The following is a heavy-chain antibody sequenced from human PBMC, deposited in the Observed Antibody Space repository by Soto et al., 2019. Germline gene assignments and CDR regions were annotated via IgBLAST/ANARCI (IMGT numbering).Heavy chain of an antibody. CDR3: AALEYSYDAFDI. J-gene: IGHJ3*02. CDR2: ISSSSSYI. D-gene: IGHD5-18*01. CDR1: GFTFSSYS. Sequence: GGSLRLSCAASGFTFSSYSMNWVRQAPGKGLEWVSSISSSSSYIYYADSVKGRFTISRDNAKNSLYLQMNSLRAEDTAVYYCAALEYSYDAFDIWGQGTMVTVSS. V-gene: IGHV3-21*01.